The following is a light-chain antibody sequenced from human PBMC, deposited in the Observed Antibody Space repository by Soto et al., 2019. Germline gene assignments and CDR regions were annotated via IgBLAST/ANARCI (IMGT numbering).Light chain of an antibody. CDR1: QSVSNKY. CDR2: GAS. Sequence: ILFTKRSPTISLSPGGRGPLCRMVSQSVSNKYLAWYQQKPGQAPRLLIYGASNRDTGIPDRFSGSGSGTDFTLTISSLEAEDSEVYYCQQRGRWTATFGPGT. V-gene: IGKV3D-20*02. CDR3: QQRGRWTAT. J-gene: IGKJ3*01.